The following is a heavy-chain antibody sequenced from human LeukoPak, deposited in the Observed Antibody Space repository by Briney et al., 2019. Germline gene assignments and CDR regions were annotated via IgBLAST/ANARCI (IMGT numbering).Heavy chain of an antibody. CDR2: MNPNSGNT. D-gene: IGHD3-16*02. Sequence: ASVKVSCKASGYTFTSYDINWVRQATGQGLEWMGWMNPNSGNTGYAQKFQGRVTMTRNTSISPAYMALSRLRSEDTAVYYCARVKALPSPLYDYVWGSYRYARGGDAFDIWGQGTMVTVSS. V-gene: IGHV1-8*01. CDR1: GYTFTSYD. CDR3: ARVKALPSPLYDYVWGSYRYARGGDAFDI. J-gene: IGHJ3*02.